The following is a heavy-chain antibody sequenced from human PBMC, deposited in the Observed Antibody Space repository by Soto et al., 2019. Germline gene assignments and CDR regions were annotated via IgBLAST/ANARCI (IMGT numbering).Heavy chain of an antibody. CDR2: ISAYNGNT. V-gene: IGHV1-18*04. CDR1: GYTFTSYG. CDR3: ARDQIVVITSSDAFDI. D-gene: IGHD3-22*01. Sequence: PGASVKVSCKASGYTFTSYGISWVRQAPGQGLEWMGWISAYNGNTNYAQKLQGRVTMTTDTSTSTAYMELRSLRSDDTAVYYCARDQIVVITSSDAFDIWGQGTMVTVSS. J-gene: IGHJ3*02.